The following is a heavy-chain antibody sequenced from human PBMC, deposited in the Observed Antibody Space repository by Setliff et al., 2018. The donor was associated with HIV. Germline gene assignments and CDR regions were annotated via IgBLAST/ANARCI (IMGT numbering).Heavy chain of an antibody. CDR2: ISAYNGNT. CDR3: ARAYCGGDCSGDALDI. J-gene: IGHJ3*02. D-gene: IGHD2-21*02. Sequence: ASVKVSCKASGYSFTNYGISWVRQAPGQGLEWMGWISAYNGNTNYAQNLHDRVTMTTDTSTSTAYMEVRSLRSDDTAVYYCARAYCGGDCSGDALDIWDQGTMVTVSS. V-gene: IGHV1-18*01. CDR1: GYSFTNYG.